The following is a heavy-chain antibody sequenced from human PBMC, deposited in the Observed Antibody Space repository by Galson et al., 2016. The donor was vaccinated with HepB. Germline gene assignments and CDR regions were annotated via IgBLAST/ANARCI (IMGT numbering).Heavy chain of an antibody. J-gene: IGHJ6*02. CDR3: VRVHFVWLLDYLYGVDV. Sequence: QSGAEVKKPGESLKISCEFSGNYFARYWIGWVRQMPGKGLEWMGIIYPGDSDTRYSPSFRGQVTISVDESISTAYLQWSSLKASDTAIYYCVRVHFVWLLDYLYGVDVWGQGTTVTVSS. CDR1: GNYFARYW. CDR2: IYPGDSDT. D-gene: IGHD3-9*01. V-gene: IGHV5-51*01.